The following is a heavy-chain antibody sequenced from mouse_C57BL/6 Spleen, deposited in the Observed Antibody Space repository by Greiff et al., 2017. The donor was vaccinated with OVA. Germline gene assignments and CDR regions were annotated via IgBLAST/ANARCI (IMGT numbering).Heavy chain of an antibody. J-gene: IGHJ4*01. CDR3: ARGYDGYSGYAMDY. CDR2: INYDGSST. D-gene: IGHD2-3*01. V-gene: IGHV5-16*01. Sequence: EVQLVESEGGLVQPGSSMKLSCTASGFTFSDYYMAWVRQVPEKGLEWVANINYDGSSTYYLDSLKSRFIISRDNAKNILYLQMSSLKSEDTATYYCARGYDGYSGYAMDYWGQGTSVTVSS. CDR1: GFTFSDYY.